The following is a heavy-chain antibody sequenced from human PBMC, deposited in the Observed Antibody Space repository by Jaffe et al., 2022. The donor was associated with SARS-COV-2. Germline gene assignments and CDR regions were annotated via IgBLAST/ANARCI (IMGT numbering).Heavy chain of an antibody. Sequence: QLQLQESGPGLVKPSETLSLTCTVSGGSISSSSYYWGWIRQPPGKGLEWIGSIYYSGSTYYNPSLKSRVTISVDTSKNQFSLKLSSVTAADTAVYYCASPGSGWLYYFQHWGQGTLVTVSS. CDR2: IYYSGST. D-gene: IGHD3-9*01. CDR1: GGSISSSSYY. V-gene: IGHV4-39*01. CDR3: ASPGSGWLYYFQH. J-gene: IGHJ1*01.